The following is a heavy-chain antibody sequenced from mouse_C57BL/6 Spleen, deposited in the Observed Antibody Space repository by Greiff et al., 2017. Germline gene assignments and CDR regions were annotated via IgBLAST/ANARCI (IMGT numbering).Heavy chain of an antibody. V-gene: IGHV1-69*01. D-gene: IGHD2-4*01. Sequence: QVQLQQPGAELVMPGASVKLSCKASGYTFTSYWMHWVKQRPGQGLEWIGEIDPSDSYTNYNQKFKGKSTLTVDKSSSTAYMQLSSLTSEDSAVYYCARSYYDYGFDYWGQGTTLTVSS. CDR3: ARSYYDYGFDY. J-gene: IGHJ2*01. CDR1: GYTFTSYW. CDR2: IDPSDSYT.